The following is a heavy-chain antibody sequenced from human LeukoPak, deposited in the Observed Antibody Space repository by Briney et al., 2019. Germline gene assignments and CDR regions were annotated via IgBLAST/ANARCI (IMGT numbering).Heavy chain of an antibody. Sequence: GGSLRLSCAASGFTFSSYGMHWVRQAPGKGLVWVSRINSDGSSTSYADSVKGRFTISRDNAKNTLYLQMNSLRAEDTAVYYCARFAPYYYDSSGLEGAFDIWGQGTMVTVSS. CDR1: GFTFSSYG. D-gene: IGHD3-22*01. J-gene: IGHJ3*02. V-gene: IGHV3-74*01. CDR2: INSDGSST. CDR3: ARFAPYYYDSSGLEGAFDI.